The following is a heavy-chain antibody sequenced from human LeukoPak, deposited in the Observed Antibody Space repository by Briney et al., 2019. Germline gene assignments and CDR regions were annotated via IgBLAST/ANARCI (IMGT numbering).Heavy chain of an antibody. D-gene: IGHD3-9*01. CDR3: ARSGRPLTP. J-gene: IGHJ5*02. Sequence: SETLSLTCTVSGGSISSYYWSWIRQPPGKGLEWIGSIYYSGSTYYNPSLKSRVTISVDTSKNQFSLKLSSVTAADTAVYYCARSGRPLTPWGQGTLVTVSS. CDR2: IYYSGST. CDR1: GGSISSYY. V-gene: IGHV4-39*07.